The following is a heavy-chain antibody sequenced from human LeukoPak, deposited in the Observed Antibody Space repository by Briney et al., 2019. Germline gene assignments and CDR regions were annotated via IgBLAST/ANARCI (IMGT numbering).Heavy chain of an antibody. Sequence: GGSLRLSCAASGFSFSSYGMHWVRQAPGKGLEWVAVISYDGTNKYYADSVKGRVTISRDNSKTTLYLQMNSLRAEDTAVYYCAASMAGFNWFDPWGQGTLVTVSS. D-gene: IGHD6-19*01. CDR2: ISYDGTNK. CDR3: AASMAGFNWFDP. CDR1: GFSFSSYG. V-gene: IGHV3-30*03. J-gene: IGHJ5*02.